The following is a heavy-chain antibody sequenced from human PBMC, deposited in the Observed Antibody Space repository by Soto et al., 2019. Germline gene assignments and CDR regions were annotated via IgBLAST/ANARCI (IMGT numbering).Heavy chain of an antibody. J-gene: IGHJ6*02. CDR1: GFTFSSYG. CDR3: ARRILDSSSFGWAYYGMDV. V-gene: IGHV3-33*01. CDR2: IWYDGSNK. Sequence: GGSLRLSCAASGFTFSSYGMHWVRQAPGKGLEWVAVIWYDGSNKYYADSVKGRFTISRDNSKNTLYLQMNSLRAEDTAVYYCARRILDSSSFGWAYYGMDVWGQGTTVTVSS. D-gene: IGHD6-13*01.